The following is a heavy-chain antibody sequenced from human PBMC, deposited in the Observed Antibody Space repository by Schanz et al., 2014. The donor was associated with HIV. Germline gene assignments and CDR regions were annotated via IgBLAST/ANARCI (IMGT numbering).Heavy chain of an antibody. CDR3: AKPEYDSRGNSQSHFDS. CDR1: GFTFDDYA. V-gene: IGHV3-30*18. CDR2: ISYDGSNK. Sequence: LVESGGGLVQPGRSLRLSCAASGFTFDDYAMHWVRQAPGKGLGWEAVISYDGSNKHYADSVKGLFTISRDNSKNTLYVQMTTLRTEDTAVYYCAKPEYDSRGNSQSHFDSWGQGTLVTVSP. D-gene: IGHD3-22*01. J-gene: IGHJ4*02.